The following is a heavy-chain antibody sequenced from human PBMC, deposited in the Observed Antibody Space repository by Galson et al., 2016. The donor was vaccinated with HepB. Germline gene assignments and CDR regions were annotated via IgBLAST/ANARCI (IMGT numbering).Heavy chain of an antibody. D-gene: IGHD5-18*01. CDR3: ATWRGYGYGMDY. CDR2: INEDENKK. CDR1: GFSFSTYW. V-gene: IGHV3-7*02. J-gene: IGHJ4*02. Sequence: SLRLSCAASGFSFSTYWMTWVRQAPGKGLEWVANINEDENKKNYVDSVKGRFTISRDNAKKSLFLEMNSLRAEDTGVYYCATWRGYGYGMDYWGQGTLVTVSS.